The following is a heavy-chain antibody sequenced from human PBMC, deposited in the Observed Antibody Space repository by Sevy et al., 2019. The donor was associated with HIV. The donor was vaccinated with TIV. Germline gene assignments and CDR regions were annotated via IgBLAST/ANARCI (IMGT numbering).Heavy chain of an antibody. J-gene: IGHJ4*02. CDR1: GGSISSSSYY. V-gene: IGHV4-39*01. CDR2: IYYSGST. CDR3: ARQGGPYITW. Sequence: SETLSLTCTVSGGSISSSSYYWGWIRQPPGKGLEWIGSIYYSGSTYYNPSLKSRVTISVDTSKNQFSLKLSSVTAADTAVYYCARQGGPYITWWGQGTLLTVSS. D-gene: IGHD3-10*01.